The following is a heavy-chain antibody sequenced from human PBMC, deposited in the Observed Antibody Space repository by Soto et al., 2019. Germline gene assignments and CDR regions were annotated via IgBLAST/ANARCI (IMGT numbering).Heavy chain of an antibody. D-gene: IGHD6-19*01. Sequence: QVQLVESGGGVVQPGRSLRLSCAASGFTFSSYGMHWVRQAPGKGLEWVAVIWYDGSNKYYADSVKGRFTISRDNSKNTLYLKMNSLRAEDTAVYYCSRDKAVAGVIDYWGQGTLVTVSS. CDR2: IWYDGSNK. V-gene: IGHV3-33*01. CDR1: GFTFSSYG. J-gene: IGHJ4*02. CDR3: SRDKAVAGVIDY.